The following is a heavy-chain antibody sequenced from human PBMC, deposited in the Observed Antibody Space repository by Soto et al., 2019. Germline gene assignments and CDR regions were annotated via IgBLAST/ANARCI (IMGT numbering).Heavy chain of an antibody. V-gene: IGHV1-18*01. CDR1: GYTFTSYD. D-gene: IGHD6-6*01. CDR2: VSAYNGER. J-gene: IGHJ4*01. Sequence: ASVKVSCKASGYTFTSYDINWVRQATGQGLEWLGWVSAYNGERRYAQRVQARVIMTTDTSTTTAYMELRSLRSDDTAVYYCSRGTSIPASGDYWGQGTLVTVSS. CDR3: SRGTSIPASGDY.